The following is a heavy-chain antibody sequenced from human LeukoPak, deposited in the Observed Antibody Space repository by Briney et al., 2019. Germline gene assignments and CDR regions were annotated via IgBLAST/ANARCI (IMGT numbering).Heavy chain of an antibody. J-gene: IGHJ4*02. CDR3: ASFQYCSSTSCYLGRFDY. CDR2: IIPILGIA. V-gene: IGHV1-69*02. Sequence: SWVRQAXGQGLEWMGRIIPILGIANYAQKFQGRVTITADKSTSTAYMELSSLRSEDTAVYYCASFQYCSSTSCYLGRFDYWGQGTLVTVSS. D-gene: IGHD2-2*01.